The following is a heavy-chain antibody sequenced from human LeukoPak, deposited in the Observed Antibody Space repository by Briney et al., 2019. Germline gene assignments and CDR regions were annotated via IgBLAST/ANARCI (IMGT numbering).Heavy chain of an antibody. J-gene: IGHJ4*02. CDR2: IYYTGTT. D-gene: IGHD7-27*01. CDR3: ARGSNWGDY. Sequence: SETLSLTCTVSGGSISSSSYYWGWIRQPPGKGLEWIGNIYYTGTTYYNPSLKSRVTMSVDTSKNQFSLKLSSVTAADTAVYYCARGSNWGDYWGQGTLVTVSS. V-gene: IGHV4-39*07. CDR1: GGSISSSSYY.